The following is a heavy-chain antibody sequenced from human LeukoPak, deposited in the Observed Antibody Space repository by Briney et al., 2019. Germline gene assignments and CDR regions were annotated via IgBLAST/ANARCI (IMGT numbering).Heavy chain of an antibody. J-gene: IGHJ3*02. CDR2: INAYNGNT. Sequence: GASVKVSCKASGYTFTSYGISWVRQAPGQGLEWMGWINAYNGNTNYAQKLQGRVTMTTDTSTSTAYMEMRSLRSDDTAVYHCARTPYCSGGSCYSSAFDIWGQGTMVIVSS. CDR1: GYTFTSYG. CDR3: ARTPYCSGGSCYSSAFDI. V-gene: IGHV1-18*01. D-gene: IGHD2-15*01.